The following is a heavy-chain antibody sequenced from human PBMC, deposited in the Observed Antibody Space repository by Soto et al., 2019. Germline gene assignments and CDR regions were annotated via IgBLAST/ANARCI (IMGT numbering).Heavy chain of an antibody. V-gene: IGHV3-48*02. Sequence: RGSLRLSCAGSGFTFGTYSMNWFRQAAGKGLEWIAYISYDSDTIQYADSVKGRFTISRDNAKNSLYLQMNSLRDEDTAVYYCARLYYDYVWGQGTTVTVSS. CDR2: ISYDSDTI. CDR1: GFTFGTYS. CDR3: ARLYYDYV. J-gene: IGHJ6*02. D-gene: IGHD3-3*01.